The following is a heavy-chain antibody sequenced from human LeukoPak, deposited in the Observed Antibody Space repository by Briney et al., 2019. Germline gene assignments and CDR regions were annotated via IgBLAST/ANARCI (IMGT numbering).Heavy chain of an antibody. CDR3: RLFHTPIFDL. Sequence: ASVKVSCKASGYTFTGYYMHWVRQAPGQGLEWMGWINPNSGGTNYAQNFQGRVTMAWDTSISTAYLDLSRLTSYDTAVYYCRLFHTPIFDLWGQGTMITVSS. D-gene: IGHD3-3*01. V-gene: IGHV1-2*02. J-gene: IGHJ3*01. CDR2: INPNSGGT. CDR1: GYTFTGYY.